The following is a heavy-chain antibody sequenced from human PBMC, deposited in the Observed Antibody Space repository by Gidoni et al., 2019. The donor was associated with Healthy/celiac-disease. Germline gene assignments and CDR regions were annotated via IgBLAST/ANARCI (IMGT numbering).Heavy chain of an antibody. CDR1: GGSISSYY. D-gene: IGHD5-12*01. V-gene: IGHV4-59*01. CDR2: IYYSGST. J-gene: IGHJ4*02. CDR3: ARSDSGYDLYFDY. Sequence: QVQLQESGPGLATPSETLSLTCTVSGGSISSYYWSWIRQPPGKGLEWIGYIYYSGSTNYNPSLKSRVTISVDTSKNQFSLKLSSVTAADTAVYYCARSDSGYDLYFDYWGQGTLVTVSS.